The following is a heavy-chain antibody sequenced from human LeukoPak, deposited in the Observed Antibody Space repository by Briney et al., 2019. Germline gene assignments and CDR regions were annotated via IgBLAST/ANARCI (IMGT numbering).Heavy chain of an antibody. CDR3: ARDRYGGPSDY. Sequence: SETLSLTCTVSGDSISGNNCYWAWIRQPPGKGLEYIASINYLGTTYYNPSLKSRITMSVDTSKNQFSLKLSSVTAADTAVYYCARDRYGGPSDYWGQGTLVTVSS. V-gene: IGHV4-39*07. CDR2: INYLGTT. D-gene: IGHD4-23*01. CDR1: GDSISGNNCY. J-gene: IGHJ4*02.